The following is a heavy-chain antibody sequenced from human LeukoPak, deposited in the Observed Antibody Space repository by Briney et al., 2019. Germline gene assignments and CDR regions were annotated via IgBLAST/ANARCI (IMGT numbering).Heavy chain of an antibody. CDR3: ARREYCGGDCYGSPPFDY. J-gene: IGHJ4*02. CDR1: GGSISSYY. D-gene: IGHD2-21*02. CDR2: IYYSGST. V-gene: IGHV4-59*08. Sequence: SETLSLTCTVSGGSISSYYWSWIRQPPGKGLEWIGYIYYSGSTNYNPSLKSRVTISVDTSKNQFSLKLSSVTAADTAVYYCARREYCGGDCYGSPPFDYWGQGTLDTVSS.